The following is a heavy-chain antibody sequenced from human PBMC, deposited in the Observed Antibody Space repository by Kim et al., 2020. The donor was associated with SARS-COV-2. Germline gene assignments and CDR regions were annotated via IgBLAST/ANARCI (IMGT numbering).Heavy chain of an antibody. J-gene: IGHJ4*02. CDR2: MYSGGST. D-gene: IGHD1-26*01. CDR1: GFTVSSNY. V-gene: IGHV3-66*01. CDR3: ARDSGSYLDY. Sequence: GGSLRLSCAASGFTVSSNYMSWVRQAPGKGLEWVSVMYSGGSTYYADSVKGRFIISRDNSKNTLYLQMNSRRAEDTAVYYCARDSGSYLDYWGQGTLGTV.